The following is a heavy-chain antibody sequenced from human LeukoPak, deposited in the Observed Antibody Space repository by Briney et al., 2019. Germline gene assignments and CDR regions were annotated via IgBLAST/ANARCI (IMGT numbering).Heavy chain of an antibody. CDR2: ISWTSSTT. CDR1: GFTFDDYA. CDR3: VRDIGPVIIRGTLDALDM. V-gene: IGHV3-9*01. J-gene: IGHJ3*02. D-gene: IGHD3-10*01. Sequence: GGSLRLSCEASGFTFDDYAMHWVRQAPGKGLEWVSGISWTSSTTVYADSVKGRFTISRDNTKNSLHLQMNSPRPEDTALYYCVRDIGPVIIRGTLDALDMWGRGTMVTVSS.